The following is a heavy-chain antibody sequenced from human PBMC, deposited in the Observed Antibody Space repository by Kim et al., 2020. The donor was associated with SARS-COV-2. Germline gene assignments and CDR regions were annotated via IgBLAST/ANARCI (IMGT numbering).Heavy chain of an antibody. D-gene: IGHD6-13*01. CDR3: ARASNGTGYSSSWYFGYYYYGMDV. V-gene: IGHV3-21*04. Sequence: GGSLRLSCAASGFTFSSYSMNWVRQAPGKGLEWVSSISSSSSYIYYADSVKGRFTISRDNAKNSLYLQMNSLRAEDTAVYYCARASNGTGYSSSWYFGYYYYGMDVWGQGTTVTVSS. CDR2: ISSSSSYI. J-gene: IGHJ6*02. CDR1: GFTFSSYS.